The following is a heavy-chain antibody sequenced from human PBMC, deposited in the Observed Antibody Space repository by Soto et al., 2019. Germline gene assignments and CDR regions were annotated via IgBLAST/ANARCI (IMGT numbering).Heavy chain of an antibody. CDR1: GDSVSSNSAA. CDR3: ARDYVTTDFWSGYYNPWGYYYYGMDV. CDR2: TYYRSKWYN. D-gene: IGHD3-3*01. V-gene: IGHV6-1*01. Sequence: PSQTLSLTCAISGDSVSSNSAAWNWIRQSPSRGLEWLGRTYYRSKWYNDYAVSVKSRITINPDTSKNQFSLQLNSVTPEDTAVYYCARDYVTTDFWSGYYNPWGYYYYGMDVWGQGTTVTVSS. J-gene: IGHJ6*02.